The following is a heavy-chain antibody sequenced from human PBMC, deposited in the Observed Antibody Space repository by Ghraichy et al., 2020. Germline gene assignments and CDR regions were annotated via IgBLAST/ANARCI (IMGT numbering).Heavy chain of an antibody. CDR2: IIPIFGTA. V-gene: IGHV1-69*13. CDR3: VGGIWSGHPPTEH. Sequence: SVKVSCKASGGTFSSYAISWVRQAPGQGLEWMGGIIPIFGTANYAQKFQGRVTITADESTSTAYMELSSLRSEDTAVYYCVGGIWSGHPPTEHWGQGTLVTVSS. J-gene: IGHJ1*01. D-gene: IGHD3-3*01. CDR1: GGTFSSYA.